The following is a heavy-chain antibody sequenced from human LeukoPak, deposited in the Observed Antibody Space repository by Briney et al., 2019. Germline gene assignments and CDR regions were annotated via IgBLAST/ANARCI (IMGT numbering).Heavy chain of an antibody. Sequence: GASVKVSCTASGYTFTGYYMHWVRQAPGQGLEWMGGFDPEDGETIYAQKFQGRVTMTEDTSTDTAYMELSSLRSEDTAVYYCATDRAGTTHYYGMDVWGQGTTVTVSS. CDR2: FDPEDGET. CDR3: ATDRAGTTHYYGMDV. CDR1: GYTFTGYY. D-gene: IGHD1-7*01. V-gene: IGHV1-24*01. J-gene: IGHJ6*02.